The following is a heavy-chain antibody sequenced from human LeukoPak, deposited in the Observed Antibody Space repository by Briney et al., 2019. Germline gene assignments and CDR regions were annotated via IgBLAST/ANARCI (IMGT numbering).Heavy chain of an antibody. CDR2: MSPNGDST. D-gene: IGHD6-19*01. CDR3: ARDNSDTVKGECSGACYWWFDP. J-gene: IGHJ5*02. V-gene: IGHV1-46*01. CDR1: GYPFTKFY. Sequence: ASVKVSCKASGYPFTKFYMHWVRQAPGHGLEWMGLMSPNGDSTLYSQKFQGRVTMTRDTSTSTDYMELSSLRSEDTAVYYCARDNSDTVKGECSGACYWWFDPWGQGTLVTASS.